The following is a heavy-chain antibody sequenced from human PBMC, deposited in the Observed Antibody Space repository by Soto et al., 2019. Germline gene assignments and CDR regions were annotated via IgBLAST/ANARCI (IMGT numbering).Heavy chain of an antibody. J-gene: IGHJ6*03. CDR3: AREYGDSSYYYYYYMDV. CDR2: IIPILGIA. Sequence: SVKVSCKASGGTFSSYTISWVRQAPGQGLEWMGRIIPILGIANYAQKFQGRVTITADKSTSTAYMELSSLRSEDTAVYYCAREYGDSSYYYYYYMDVWGKGTTVTVSS. D-gene: IGHD4-17*01. V-gene: IGHV1-69*04. CDR1: GGTFSSYT.